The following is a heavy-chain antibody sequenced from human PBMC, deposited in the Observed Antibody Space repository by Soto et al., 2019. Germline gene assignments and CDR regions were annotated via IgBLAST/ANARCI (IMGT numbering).Heavy chain of an antibody. CDR1: GFILRRYG. D-gene: IGHD3-9*01. J-gene: IGHJ6*01. CDR3: ARDHYDILTHHYHSFSHMDV. V-gene: IGHV3-33*01. CDR2: IWHDGSHK. Sequence: QVQLVESGGGVVQPGRSLRLSCAAYGFILRRYGMHWVRQAPGKGLEWVAGIWHDGSHKEYVDYVKGRFIISRDNSGNTVTLQMNRLRVEDTAVYYCARDHYDILTHHYHSFSHMDVWGQGTTVIVSS.